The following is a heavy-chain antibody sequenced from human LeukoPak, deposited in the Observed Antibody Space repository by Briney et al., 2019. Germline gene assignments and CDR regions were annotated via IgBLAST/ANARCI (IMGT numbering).Heavy chain of an antibody. D-gene: IGHD3-22*01. J-gene: IGHJ4*02. CDR2: IIPILGIA. CDR1: GGTFSSYA. Sequence: SVKVSCKASGGTFSSYAISWVRQAPGQGLEWMGRIIPILGIANYAQKFQGRVTITADKSTSTAYMELSSLRSEDTAVYYCARDRYYYDSSGYYVGYFDYWGQGTLVTVSS. CDR3: ARDRYYYDSSGYYVGYFDY. V-gene: IGHV1-69*04.